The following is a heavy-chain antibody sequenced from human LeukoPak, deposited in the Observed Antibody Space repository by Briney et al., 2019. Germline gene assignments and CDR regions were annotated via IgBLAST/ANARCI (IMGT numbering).Heavy chain of an antibody. V-gene: IGHV4-39*07. D-gene: IGHD5-18*01. CDR2: VYYSGST. Sequence: SETLSLTCTVSGGSISSSSYYWGWIRQPPGKGLEWIGSVYYSGSTYYNPSLKSRVTISVDTSKNQFSLKLSSVTAADTAVYYCARGVDTAMAKGSTEAYYYYYYMDVWGKGPRSPSP. J-gene: IGHJ6*03. CDR1: GGSISSSSYY. CDR3: ARGVDTAMAKGSTEAYYYYYYMDV.